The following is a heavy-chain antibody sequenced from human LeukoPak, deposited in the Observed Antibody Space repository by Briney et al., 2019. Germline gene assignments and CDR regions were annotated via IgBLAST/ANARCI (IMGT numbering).Heavy chain of an antibody. Sequence: GGSLRLSCAASGFTVSSNYMSWVRRAPGKGLEWVAVISYDGSNKYYADSVKGRFTISRDNSKNTLYLQMNSLRAEDTAVYYCARSSGGYPRDYWGQGTLVTVSS. V-gene: IGHV3-30*03. CDR2: ISYDGSNK. J-gene: IGHJ4*02. CDR3: ARSSGGYPRDY. CDR1: GFTVSSNY. D-gene: IGHD1-26*01.